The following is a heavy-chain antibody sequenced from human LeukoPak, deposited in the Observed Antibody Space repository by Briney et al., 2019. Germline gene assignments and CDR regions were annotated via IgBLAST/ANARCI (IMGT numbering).Heavy chain of an antibody. V-gene: IGHV4-59*01. J-gene: IGHJ4*02. D-gene: IGHD3-10*01. Sequence: SETLSLTCTVSDDSLTMYYWSWIRQPPGKGLEWIGYIYYTGSTNYNPSLKSRVTISVDTSKNQFSLKLSSVTAADTAVYYCARGGFGEQINWGQGTLVTVSS. CDR2: IYYTGST. CDR3: ARGGFGEQIN. CDR1: DDSLTMYY.